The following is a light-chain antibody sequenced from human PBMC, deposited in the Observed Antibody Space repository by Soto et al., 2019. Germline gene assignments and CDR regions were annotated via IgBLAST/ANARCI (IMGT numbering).Light chain of an antibody. J-gene: IGKJ1*01. CDR2: AAS. V-gene: IGKV1-8*01. CDR1: QAISSY. Sequence: AIRMTQSPSSFSASTGDRVTITCRASQAISSYLAWYQQKPGKAPKLLIYAASTLQSGVPSRFGGSGSGTDFTLTISCLQSEDFATYYCQQYYTYPRTFSQGTTVEIK. CDR3: QQYYTYPRT.